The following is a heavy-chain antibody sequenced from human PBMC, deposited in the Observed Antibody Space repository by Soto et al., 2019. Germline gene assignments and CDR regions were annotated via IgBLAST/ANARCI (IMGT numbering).Heavy chain of an antibody. CDR2: ISGSGGST. Sequence: PGESLKISCAASGFTFSSYAMSWVRQAPGKGLEWVSAISGSGGSTYYADSVKGRFTISRDNSKNTLYLQMNSLRAEDTAVYYCAKEPILDGGYGMDVWGQGTTVTVSS. J-gene: IGHJ6*02. CDR3: AKEPILDGGYGMDV. D-gene: IGHD3-3*01. V-gene: IGHV3-23*01. CDR1: GFTFSSYA.